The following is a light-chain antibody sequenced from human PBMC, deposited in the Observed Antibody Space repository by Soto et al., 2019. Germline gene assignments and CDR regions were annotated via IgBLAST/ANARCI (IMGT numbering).Light chain of an antibody. CDR2: DDN. Sequence: SYELTQPPSVSVAPGQTARISCGGNDIASKSVHWSQQKPGQAPVLVVYDDNDRPSGIPERFSGSNSGDTATLTISRVEAVDEADYYCQVWDSSSDHYVFGSGTKVTVL. V-gene: IGLV3-21*02. J-gene: IGLJ1*01. CDR3: QVWDSSSDHYV. CDR1: DIASKS.